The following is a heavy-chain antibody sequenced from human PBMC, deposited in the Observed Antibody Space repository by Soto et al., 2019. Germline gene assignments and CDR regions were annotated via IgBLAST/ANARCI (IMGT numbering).Heavy chain of an antibody. CDR3: ARVCTDAFDI. Sequence: PRGALRLACTSSGFNFSDYYMNWIRQAPGKGLELVSYISSNGNTIYDGDSVKGRFTISRDNSKNLLYLQMNSLRAEDTAVYYCARVCTDAFDIWGLGTVVTVSS. V-gene: IGHV3-11*01. J-gene: IGHJ3*02. CDR2: ISSNGNTI. CDR1: GFNFSDYY.